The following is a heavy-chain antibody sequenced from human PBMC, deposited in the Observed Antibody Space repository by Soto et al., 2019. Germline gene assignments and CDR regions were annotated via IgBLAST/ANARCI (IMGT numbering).Heavy chain of an antibody. Sequence: RASVKVSCKASGGTFSSYAISWVRQAPGQGLEWMGGIIPIFGTANYAQKFQGRVTITADESTSTAYMELSSLRSEDTAVYYCARLRMATALIFDYWGQGTLVTVSS. V-gene: IGHV1-69*13. CDR3: ARLRMATALIFDY. J-gene: IGHJ4*02. CDR2: IIPIFGTA. CDR1: GGTFSSYA. D-gene: IGHD5-18*01.